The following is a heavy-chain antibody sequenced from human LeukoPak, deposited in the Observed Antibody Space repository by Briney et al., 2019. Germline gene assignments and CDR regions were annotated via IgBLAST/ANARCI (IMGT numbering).Heavy chain of an antibody. CDR3: AKDRRWFGELYY. Sequence: PGGSLRLSCAASGFTFSSYAIHWVRQAPGKGPEWVSSITGDGPGTSYGDSVRGRFTISRDNSKNTLYLQMDSLRAEDTAVYYCAKDRRWFGELYYWGQGTLVTVSS. J-gene: IGHJ4*02. CDR1: GFTFSSYA. CDR2: ITGDGPGT. D-gene: IGHD3-10*01. V-gene: IGHV3-30*18.